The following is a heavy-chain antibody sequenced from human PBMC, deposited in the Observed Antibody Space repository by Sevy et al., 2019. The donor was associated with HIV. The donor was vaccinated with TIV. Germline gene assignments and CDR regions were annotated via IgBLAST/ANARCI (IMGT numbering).Heavy chain of an antibody. Sequence: SETLSLTCAVSGGSINSGGYSWSWIRQPPGKGLEWIGYIFQSGATYYIPSLQSRVSISVDMSKNQFSLNLRSVTDADTAVYYCARGRVGDSSSWYGAFDVSGQGTMVTVSS. J-gene: IGHJ3*01. D-gene: IGHD6-13*01. CDR1: GGSINSGGYS. CDR3: ARGRVGDSSSWYGAFDV. V-gene: IGHV4-30-2*01. CDR2: IFQSGAT.